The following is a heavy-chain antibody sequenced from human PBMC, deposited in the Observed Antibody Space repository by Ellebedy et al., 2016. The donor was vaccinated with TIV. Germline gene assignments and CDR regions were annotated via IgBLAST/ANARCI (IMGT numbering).Heavy chain of an antibody. Sequence: MPSETLSLTCTVSGDSIRSYYWSWIRQHPGKGLEWIGYNYYSGSTNYNPSLKSRVTISIDTSKNQFSLKLSSVTAADTAVYDCARREGYYGSGSYYANWGQGTLVTVSS. CDR1: GDSIRSYY. CDR2: NYYSGST. CDR3: ARREGYYGSGSYYAN. D-gene: IGHD3-10*01. J-gene: IGHJ4*02. V-gene: IGHV4-59*01.